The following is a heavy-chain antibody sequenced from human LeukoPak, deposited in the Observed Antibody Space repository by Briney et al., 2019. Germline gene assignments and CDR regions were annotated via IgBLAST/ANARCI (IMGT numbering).Heavy chain of an antibody. CDR3: ARAPMIVVSPHNWFDP. Sequence: SVEVSCKASGGTFSSYAISWVRQAPGQGLEWMGGIIPIFGTANYAQKFQGRVTITADESTSTAYMELSSLRSEDTAVYYCARAPMIVVSPHNWFDPWGQGTLVTVSS. J-gene: IGHJ5*02. V-gene: IGHV1-69*01. D-gene: IGHD3-22*01. CDR1: GGTFSSYA. CDR2: IIPIFGTA.